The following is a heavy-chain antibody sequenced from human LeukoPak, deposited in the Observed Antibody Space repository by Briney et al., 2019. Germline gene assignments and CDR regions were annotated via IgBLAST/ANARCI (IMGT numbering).Heavy chain of an antibody. CDR1: GFTFSSYW. V-gene: IGHV3-74*01. J-gene: IGHJ4*02. CDR2: INSDGSST. Sequence: GGSLRLSCAASGFTFSSYWMHWVRQAPGKGLVWVSRINSDGSSTNYADSVKGRFTISRDNAKNTLYLQMKSLRAEDTAVYYCAKAGYSSGWRNFDSWGQGTLVTVSS. CDR3: AKAGYSSGWRNFDS. D-gene: IGHD6-19*01.